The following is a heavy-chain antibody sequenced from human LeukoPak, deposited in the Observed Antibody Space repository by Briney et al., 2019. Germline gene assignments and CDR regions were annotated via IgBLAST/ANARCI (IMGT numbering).Heavy chain of an antibody. V-gene: IGHV4-61*02. CDR2: IYTSGST. D-gene: IGHD6-19*01. J-gene: IGHJ4*02. Sequence: SETLSLTCTVSGGSISSGSYYWSWIRQPAGKGLEWIGRIYTSGSTNYNPSLKSRVTIPVDTSKNQFSLKLSSVTAADTAVYYCASCEVAGTGVDYWGQGTLVTVSS. CDR3: ASCEVAGTGVDY. CDR1: GGSISSGSYY.